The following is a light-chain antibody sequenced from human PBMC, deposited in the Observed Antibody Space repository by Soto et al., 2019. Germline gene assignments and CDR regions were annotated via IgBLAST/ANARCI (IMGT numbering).Light chain of an antibody. V-gene: IGKV3-15*01. J-gene: IGKJ4*01. Sequence: EIVMTQSPATLSVPLGERVTLSCRASQRISSNLVWYQQKHGQAPRLLIYGASTRNTGIPTRFSGSGSGTEFTLTISSLQSEDFAVYYCQQYTIWPQLTFGGGTKVELK. CDR3: QQYTIWPQLT. CDR2: GAS. CDR1: QRISSN.